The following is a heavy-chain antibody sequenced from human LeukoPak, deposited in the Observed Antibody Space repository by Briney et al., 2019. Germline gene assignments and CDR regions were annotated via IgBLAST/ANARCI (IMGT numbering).Heavy chain of an antibody. D-gene: IGHD3-3*01. CDR2: ISAYNGNT. J-gene: IGHJ4*02. V-gene: IGHV1-18*01. CDR1: GYTFTSYG. Sequence: GASVKVSCKASGYTFTSYGISWVRQAPGQGLEWMGWISAYNGNTNYAQKLQGRVTMTTDTSTSTAYMELRSLRSDDTAVYYCARARVPYDFWSGYFDYWGQGTLVTVSS. CDR3: ARARVPYDFWSGYFDY.